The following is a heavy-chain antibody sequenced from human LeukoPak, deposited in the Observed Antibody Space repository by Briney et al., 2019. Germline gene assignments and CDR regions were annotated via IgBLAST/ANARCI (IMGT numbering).Heavy chain of an antibody. Sequence: SGPTLVKPPQTLTLTCTFSGFSLSTRGMYVGWIRQPPGKALEWLALIYWNDDKRYSPSLKSRLTITKDTSKNQVVLTMTNMDPVDTATYYCAHRNSDYRAFDIWGQGTMVTVSS. J-gene: IGHJ3*02. CDR2: IYWNDDK. V-gene: IGHV2-5*01. CDR1: GFSLSTRGMY. D-gene: IGHD4-11*01. CDR3: AHRNSDYRAFDI.